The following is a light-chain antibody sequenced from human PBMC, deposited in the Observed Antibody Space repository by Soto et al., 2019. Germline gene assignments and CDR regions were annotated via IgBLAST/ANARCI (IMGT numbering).Light chain of an antibody. Sequence: DIQMTQSPSTLSASVGHIFTITCRASQSISSRLAWYQQKPGKAPKFLVYDASNLESGVPSRFSGSGSGTDFTLTISCLQSEDFATYYCQQYYSYTRTFGPGTKVDIK. CDR2: DAS. J-gene: IGKJ3*01. CDR1: QSISSR. CDR3: QQYYSYTRT. V-gene: IGKV1-5*01.